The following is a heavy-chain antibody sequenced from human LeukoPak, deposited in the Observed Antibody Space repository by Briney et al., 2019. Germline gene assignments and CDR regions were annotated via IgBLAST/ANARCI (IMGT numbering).Heavy chain of an antibody. D-gene: IGHD3-3*01. CDR2: IIPILGIA. CDR1: GGTFSSYA. J-gene: IGHJ6*02. V-gene: IGHV1-69*04. CDR3: AREPEKEITIFGVVTDYYYYGMDV. Sequence: ASVKVSCKASGGTFSSYAISWVRQAPGQGLEWMGRIIPILGIANYAQKFQGRVTITADKSTSTAYMELSSLRSEDTAMYYCAREPEKEITIFGVVTDYYYYGMDVWGQGTTVTVSS.